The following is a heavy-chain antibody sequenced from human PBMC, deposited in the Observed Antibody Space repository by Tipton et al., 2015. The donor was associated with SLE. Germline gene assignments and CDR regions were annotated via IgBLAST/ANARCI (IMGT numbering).Heavy chain of an antibody. J-gene: IGHJ6*02. CDR2: FYYSGNT. CDR1: GVSINNYY. D-gene: IGHD3-10*01. Sequence: TLSLTCTVSGVSINNYYWSWIRQPPGKGLEWIGYFYYSGNTRYNPSLQSRVTISVDTSKNQFSLKLTSVTAADTTIYYCASRPVAASGGLDVWGQGTTFTVSS. CDR3: ASRPVAASGGLDV. V-gene: IGHV4-59*12.